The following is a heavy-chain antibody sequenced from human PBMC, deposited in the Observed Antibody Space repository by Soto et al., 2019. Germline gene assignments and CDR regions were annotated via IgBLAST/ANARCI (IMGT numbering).Heavy chain of an antibody. D-gene: IGHD6-19*01. CDR1: GFTFSSYA. J-gene: IGHJ4*02. CDR3: ARAYIAVEGELDY. V-gene: IGHV3-30-3*01. Sequence: LRLSCAASGFTFSSYAMHWVRQAPGKGLEWVAVISYDGSNKYYADSVKGRFTISRDNSKNTLYLQVNSLRAEDTAVYYCARAYIAVEGELDYWGQGTLVTVSS. CDR2: ISYDGSNK.